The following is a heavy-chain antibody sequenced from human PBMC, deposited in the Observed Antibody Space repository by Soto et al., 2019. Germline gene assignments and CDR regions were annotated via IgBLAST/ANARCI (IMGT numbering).Heavy chain of an antibody. CDR1: GGSISSYY. CDR2: IYYSGST. D-gene: IGHD6-13*01. CDR3: ARHHSGRTIDY. J-gene: IGHJ4*02. Sequence: SETLSLTCAVSGGSISSYYWSWIRQPPGKGLEWIGYIYYSGSTNYNPSLKSRVTISVDTSKNQFSLKLSSVTAADTAVYYCARHHSGRTIDYWGQGTLVTVSS. V-gene: IGHV4-59*08.